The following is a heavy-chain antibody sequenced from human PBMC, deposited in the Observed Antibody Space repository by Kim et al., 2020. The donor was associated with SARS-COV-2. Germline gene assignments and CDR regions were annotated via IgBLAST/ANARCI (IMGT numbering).Heavy chain of an antibody. CDR2: ISYDGSNK. V-gene: IGHV3-30-3*01. CDR1: GFTFSSYA. Sequence: GGSLRLSCAASGFTFSSYAMHWVRQAPGKGLEWVAVISYDGSNKYYADSVKGRFTISRDNSKNTLYLQMNSLRAEDTAVYYCARGEYQLPWAFDYWGQGTLVTVSS. CDR3: ARGEYQLPWAFDY. J-gene: IGHJ4*02. D-gene: IGHD2-2*01.